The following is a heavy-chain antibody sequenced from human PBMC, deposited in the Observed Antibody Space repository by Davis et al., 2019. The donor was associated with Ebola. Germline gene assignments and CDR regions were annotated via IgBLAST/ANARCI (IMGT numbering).Heavy chain of an antibody. CDR2: IRNKAYGGTT. CDR1: GFNFGEYA. D-gene: IGHD2-15*01. J-gene: IGHJ6*02. CDR3: TRDARRVRIYGMDV. V-gene: IGHV3-49*04. Sequence: GESLKISCTASGFNFGEYALTWVRQTPRKGLEWVGFIRNKAYGGTTEYAASVKGRFTISRDDSKSIAYLQMNSLKTEDTAVYYCTRDARRVRIYGMDVWGQGTTVTVSS.